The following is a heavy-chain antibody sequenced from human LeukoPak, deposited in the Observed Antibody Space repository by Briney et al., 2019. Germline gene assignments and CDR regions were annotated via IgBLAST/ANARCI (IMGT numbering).Heavy chain of an antibody. CDR3: VRDLDSIAFF. CDR2: ISSSSTTI. Sequence: GGSLRLSCAASGLTFGSYSMNWVRQAPGKGLEWVSYISSSSTTINYAESVKGRFTISRDNAKDSMYLQMNSLRAEDTAVYYCVRDLDSIAFFWGQGTLVTVSS. D-gene: IGHD2/OR15-2a*01. CDR1: GLTFGSYS. J-gene: IGHJ4*02. V-gene: IGHV3-48*01.